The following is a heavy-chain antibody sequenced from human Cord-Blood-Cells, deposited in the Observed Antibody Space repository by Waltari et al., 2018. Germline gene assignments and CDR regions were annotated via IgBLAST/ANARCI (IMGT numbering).Heavy chain of an antibody. CDR2: INPTGGGT. CDR1: GYTFTGYY. V-gene: IGHV1-2*06. CDR3: ARAPRGDDYGDY. D-gene: IGHD3-16*01. J-gene: IGHJ4*02. Sequence: QVQLVQSGAEVKKPGASVKVSCKASGYTFTGYYMHWVRQAPGQGLEWKGRINPTGGGTNYAKKFQGRVTMTRETSSSTAYMELSRLRSDDTAVYYCARAPRGDDYGDYWGQGTLVTVSS.